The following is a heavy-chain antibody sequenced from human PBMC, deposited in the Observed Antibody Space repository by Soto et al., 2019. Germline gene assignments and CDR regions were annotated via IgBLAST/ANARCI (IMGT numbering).Heavy chain of an antibody. J-gene: IGHJ5*02. V-gene: IGHV1-69*13. Sequence: AAVKVSCKASGGTFSSYAISWVRQAPGQGLEWMGGIIPIFGTANYAQKFQGRVTITADESTSTAYMELSSLRSEDTAVYYCAGDADSGSWSSNWFDPWGQGPLVPVSP. CDR2: IIPIFGTA. D-gene: IGHD6-13*01. CDR1: GGTFSSYA. CDR3: AGDADSGSWSSNWFDP.